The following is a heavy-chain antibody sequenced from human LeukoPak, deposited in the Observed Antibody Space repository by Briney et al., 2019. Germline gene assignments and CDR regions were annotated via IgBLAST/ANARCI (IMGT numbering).Heavy chain of an antibody. J-gene: IGHJ4*02. CDR1: GFTFSSYS. D-gene: IGHD6-19*01. CDR3: AKSPPGSGWYRLPFDY. V-gene: IGHV3-21*01. Sequence: KSGGSLRLSCAASGFTFSSYSMNWVRQAPGKGLEWVSSISSSSSYIYYADSVKGRFTISRDNSKNTLYLQMNSLRAEDTAVYYCAKSPPGSGWYRLPFDYWGQGTLVTVSS. CDR2: ISSSSSYI.